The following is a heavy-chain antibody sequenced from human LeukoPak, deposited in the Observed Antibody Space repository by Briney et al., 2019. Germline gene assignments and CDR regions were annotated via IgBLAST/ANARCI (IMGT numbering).Heavy chain of an antibody. Sequence: PSETLSLTCTVSGGSISSDSYYWSWIRQPAGKGLEWIGRIYTSGNTNYNPSLKSRVTISVDTSKNQFSLKLSSVTAADTAVFYCARYYYDSSGYYADYWGQGTLVTVSS. CDR1: GGSISSDSYY. CDR2: IYTSGNT. V-gene: IGHV4-61*02. CDR3: ARYYYDSSGYYADY. J-gene: IGHJ4*02. D-gene: IGHD3-22*01.